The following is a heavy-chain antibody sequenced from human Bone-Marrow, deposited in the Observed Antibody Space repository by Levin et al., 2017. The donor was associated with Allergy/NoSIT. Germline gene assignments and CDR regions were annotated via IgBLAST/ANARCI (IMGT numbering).Heavy chain of an antibody. D-gene: IGHD3-10*01. Sequence: GGSLRLSCVASGFNFGTYAMHWVRQAPGKGLQWVALISYDGGEAYYADSLKGRFTISRDNSKKTLYLELSSLRSDDTAMYYCASGAYGEFYGMDIWGQGSTVTVSS. V-gene: IGHV3-30*04. CDR3: ASGAYGEFYGMDI. CDR1: GFNFGTYA. CDR2: ISYDGGEA. J-gene: IGHJ6*02.